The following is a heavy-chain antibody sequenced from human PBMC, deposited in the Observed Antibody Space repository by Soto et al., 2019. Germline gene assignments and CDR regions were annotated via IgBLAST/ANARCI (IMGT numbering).Heavy chain of an antibody. D-gene: IGHD3-10*01. CDR3: ARHPRSYPTRYYFDY. CDR1: GYSFTSYW. CDR2: IDPSDSYT. V-gene: IGHV5-10-1*01. J-gene: IGHJ4*02. Sequence: RGESLKISCKGSGYSFTSYWISWVRQMPGKGLEWMGRIDPSDSYTNYSPSFQGHVTISADKSISTAYLQWSSLKASDTAMYYCARHPRSYPTRYYFDYWGQGTLVTVSS.